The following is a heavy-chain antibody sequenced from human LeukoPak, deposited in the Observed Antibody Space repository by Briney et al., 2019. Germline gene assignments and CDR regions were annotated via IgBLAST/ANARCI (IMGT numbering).Heavy chain of an antibody. V-gene: IGHV1-18*01. CDR3: ARALYGSGNNWFDP. CDR2: ISAYNGNT. D-gene: IGHD3-10*01. J-gene: IGHJ5*02. CDR1: GYTFTSYG. Sequence: ASVKVSCKASGYTFTSYGISWVRQAPGEGLEWMGWISAYNGNTNYAQKLQGRVTMTTDTSTSTAYMELRSLRSDDTAVYYCARALYGSGNNWFDPWGQGTLVTVSS.